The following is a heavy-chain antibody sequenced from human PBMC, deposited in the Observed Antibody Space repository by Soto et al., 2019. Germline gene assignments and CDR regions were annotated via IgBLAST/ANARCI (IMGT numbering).Heavy chain of an antibody. J-gene: IGHJ6*02. D-gene: IGHD2-2*01. CDR1: GGTFSSYA. CDR3: ARSQGSSTSLEIYYYYYYGMDV. V-gene: IGHV1-69*01. CDR2: IIPISGTA. Sequence: QVQLVQSGAEVQKPGSSVKVSCKASGGTFSSYAISWVRQAPGQGLEWMGGIIPISGTANYAQKFQGRVTITADESTSTAYMVLSSLRYEDTAVYYCARSQGSSTSLEIYYYYYYGMDVWGQGTTVTVSS.